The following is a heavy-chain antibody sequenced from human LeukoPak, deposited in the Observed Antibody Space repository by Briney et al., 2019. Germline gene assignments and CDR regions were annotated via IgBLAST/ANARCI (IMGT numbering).Heavy chain of an antibody. J-gene: IGHJ4*02. V-gene: IGHV3-48*03. CDR2: ISSSGSTI. Sequence: GGSLTLSCAASGFPHSRYEMNWVRQAPGKGLEWVSYISSSGSTIYYADSVKGRFTISRDNAKNSLYLQMNSLRAEDTAVYYCARGSASSGWYGIDYWGQGTLVTVSS. CDR3: ARGSASSGWYGIDY. CDR1: GFPHSRYE. D-gene: IGHD6-19*01.